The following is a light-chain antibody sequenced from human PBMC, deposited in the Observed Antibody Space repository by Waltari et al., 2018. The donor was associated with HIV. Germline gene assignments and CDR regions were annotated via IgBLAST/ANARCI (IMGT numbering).Light chain of an antibody. CDR1: QGIGIF. Sequence: DVQMTQSPSSLSAFVGDSVTITCRASQGIGIFLAWFQQKPGKVPNLLISGASTLKSGVPSRFSGSGSGTDFALTISSLQPEDVASYYCQKYNSAPFTFGPGTKVDLK. V-gene: IGKV1-27*01. CDR2: GAS. CDR3: QKYNSAPFT. J-gene: IGKJ3*01.